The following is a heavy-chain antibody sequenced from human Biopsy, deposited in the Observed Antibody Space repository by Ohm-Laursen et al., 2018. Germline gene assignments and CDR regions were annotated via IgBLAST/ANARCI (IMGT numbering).Heavy chain of an antibody. CDR2: INHSGRT. CDR3: VRGVDYYDPYHYYALDV. J-gene: IGHJ6*02. V-gene: IGHV4-34*01. CDR1: GGSLTGDY. Sequence: GTLSLTCTVSGGSLTGDYWSWIRQTPGKGLEWIGEINHSGRTNYNPSLKSRVTISVDTSKNQFSLKVRSVTAADTAVYYCVRGVDYYDPYHYYALDVWGQGTTVTVSS. D-gene: IGHD3-22*01.